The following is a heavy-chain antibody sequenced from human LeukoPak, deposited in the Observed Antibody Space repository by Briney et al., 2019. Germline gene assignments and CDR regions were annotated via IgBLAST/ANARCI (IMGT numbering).Heavy chain of an antibody. V-gene: IGHV3-23*01. Sequence: GGSLRLSCAASGFTFSSYGMSWVRQAPGKGLEWVSGVSGSGGSTYYTDSVKGRFTISRDNSRNTLYLQMNSLRAEDTAIYYCTKWNGYGDYWGQGTLVTVSS. J-gene: IGHJ4*02. CDR3: TKWNGYGDY. CDR2: VSGSGGST. D-gene: IGHD3-3*01. CDR1: GFTFSSYG.